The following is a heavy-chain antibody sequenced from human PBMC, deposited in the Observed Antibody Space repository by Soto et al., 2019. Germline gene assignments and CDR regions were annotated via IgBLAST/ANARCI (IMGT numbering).Heavy chain of an antibody. D-gene: IGHD6-19*01. CDR2: ISYSGNT. CDR3: AADGAASAWFFY. Sequence: MSSETLSLTCPVSGGSISKINSYWVWIRQPPGKGLEWIGSISYSGNTFYNPSLKSRVTISVDPSKNQFSLNLNSVTAADTAIYYCAADGAASAWFFYWGQGTLVTVSS. CDR1: GGSISKINSY. V-gene: IGHV4-39*01. J-gene: IGHJ4*02.